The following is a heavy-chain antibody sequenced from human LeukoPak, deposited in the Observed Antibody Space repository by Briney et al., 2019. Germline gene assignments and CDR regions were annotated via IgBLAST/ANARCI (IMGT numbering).Heavy chain of an antibody. CDR3: ARRYYDFWSGIGYFDY. Sequence: KPSETLSLTCTVSGGSISSSGYYWGWIRQPPGKGLEWIGSIYYSGSTYYNPSLKSRVTISVDTSKNQFSLKLSSVTAADTAVYYCARRYYDFWSGIGYFDYWGQGTLVTVSS. V-gene: IGHV4-39*01. D-gene: IGHD3-3*01. CDR2: IYYSGST. CDR1: GGSISSSGYY. J-gene: IGHJ4*02.